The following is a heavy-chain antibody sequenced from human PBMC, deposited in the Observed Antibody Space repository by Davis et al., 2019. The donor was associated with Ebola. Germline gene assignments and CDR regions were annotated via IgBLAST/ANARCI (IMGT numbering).Heavy chain of an antibody. V-gene: IGHV3-73*01. D-gene: IGHD3-10*01. J-gene: IGHJ4*02. Sequence: GGSLRLSCSASGFTFSSYAMHWVRQASGKGLEWVGRIRSKANSYATAYAASVKGRFTISRDDSKNTAYLQMNSLRAEDTAVYYCAKDRLLWFREELDYWGQGTLVTVSS. CDR2: IRSKANSYAT. CDR3: AKDRLLWFREELDY. CDR1: GFTFSSYA.